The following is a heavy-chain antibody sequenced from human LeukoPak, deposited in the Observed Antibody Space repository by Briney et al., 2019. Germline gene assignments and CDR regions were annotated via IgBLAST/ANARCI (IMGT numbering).Heavy chain of an antibody. CDR3: TRDSDSSRYTIDY. CDR1: GFTFSNYW. D-gene: IGHD3-22*01. V-gene: IGHV3-74*01. J-gene: IGHJ4*02. Sequence: PGGSLRLSCAASGFTFSNYWMHWVRQAPGKGLVWVSRINSDGSSTSRAGSVRGRFTISRDNAKNTLYLQMNSLRAEDTAVYYCTRDSDSSRYTIDYWGQGALVTVSS. CDR2: INSDGSST.